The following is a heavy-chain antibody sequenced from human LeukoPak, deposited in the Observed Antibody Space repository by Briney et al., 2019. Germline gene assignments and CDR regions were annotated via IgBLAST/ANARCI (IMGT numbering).Heavy chain of an antibody. CDR2: IYSGGST. CDR1: GFTVSSNY. Sequence: PGGSLRLSCAASGFTVSSNYMSWVRQAPGKGLEWVSVIYSGGSTYYADSVKGRFTISRDNSKYTLYLQMNSLRAEDTAVYYCARHLYYGSGSSLFDYWGQGTLVTVSS. CDR3: ARHLYYGSGSSLFDY. J-gene: IGHJ4*02. V-gene: IGHV3-53*01. D-gene: IGHD3-10*01.